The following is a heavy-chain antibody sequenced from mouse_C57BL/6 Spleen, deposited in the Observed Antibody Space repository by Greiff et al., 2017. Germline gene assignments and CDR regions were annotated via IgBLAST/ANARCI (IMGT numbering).Heavy chain of an antibody. V-gene: IGHV14-1*01. D-gene: IGHD3-2*02. CDR3: TTSSSGAWFAY. CDR2: IDPEDGDT. CDR1: GFNIKDYY. Sequence: VQLKQSGAELVRPGASVKLSCTASGFNIKDYYMHWVKQRPEQGLEWIGRIDPEDGDTEYAPKFQGKATMTADTSSNTAYLQLSSLTSEDTAVYYCTTSSSGAWFAYWGQGTLVTVSA. J-gene: IGHJ3*01.